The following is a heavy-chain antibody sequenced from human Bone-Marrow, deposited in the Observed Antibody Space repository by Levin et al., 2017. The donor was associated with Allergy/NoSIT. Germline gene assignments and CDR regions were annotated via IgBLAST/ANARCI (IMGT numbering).Heavy chain of an antibody. Sequence: PGGSLRLSCAASGFTFSSYWMSWVRQAPGKGLEWVANIKQDGSEKYYVDSVKGRFSISRDNAKNSLYLQMNSLRAEDTAVYYCARTNCSSTSCYARLGYYMDVWGKGTTVTVSS. J-gene: IGHJ6*03. D-gene: IGHD2-2*01. V-gene: IGHV3-7*03. CDR1: GFTFSSYW. CDR2: IKQDGSEK. CDR3: ARTNCSSTSCYARLGYYMDV.